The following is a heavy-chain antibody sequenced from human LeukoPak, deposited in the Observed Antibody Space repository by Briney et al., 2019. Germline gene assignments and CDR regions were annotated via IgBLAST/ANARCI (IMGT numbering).Heavy chain of an antibody. CDR1: GGSISSYY. V-gene: IGHV4-59*01. Sequence: PSETLSLTCTVSGGSISSYYWSWIRQPPGKGLEWIAYSYYSGSTNYNPSLKSRVTISVDTSKNQFSLKLSSVTAADTAVYYCASDSRIVAAGTSYWGQGTLVTVSS. CDR3: ASDSRIVAAGTSY. D-gene: IGHD6-13*01. J-gene: IGHJ4*02. CDR2: SYYSGST.